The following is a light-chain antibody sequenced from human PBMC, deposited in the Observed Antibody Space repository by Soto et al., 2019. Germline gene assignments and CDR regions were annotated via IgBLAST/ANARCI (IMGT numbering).Light chain of an antibody. CDR1: QSVSSSY. Sequence: EIVLTQSPGTLFLSPGERATLSCRASQSVSSSYLAWYQPKPGQAPRLPIYGASSRATGIPDRFSGSGSGTDFTLTISRLEPEDFAVYYCQQYGSSPRTFGQGTKLEIK. CDR2: GAS. J-gene: IGKJ2*01. V-gene: IGKV3-20*01. CDR3: QQYGSSPRT.